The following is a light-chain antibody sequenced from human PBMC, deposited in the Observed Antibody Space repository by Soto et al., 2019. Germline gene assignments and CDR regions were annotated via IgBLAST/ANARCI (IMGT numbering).Light chain of an antibody. V-gene: IGKV3-15*01. J-gene: IGKJ2*01. Sequence: EIVMTQSPGTLSVFPGERATLSCRASQSVSSNLVWYQQKPGQAPKLLIYNTFTRATGIPVRFSGSGSGTEFTLTISSLQSEDLAVYYCQQYNSWPYTFGQGTKLEI. CDR1: QSVSSN. CDR2: NTF. CDR3: QQYNSWPYT.